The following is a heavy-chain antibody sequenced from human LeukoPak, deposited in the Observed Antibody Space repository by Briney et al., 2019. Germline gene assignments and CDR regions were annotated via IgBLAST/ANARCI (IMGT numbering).Heavy chain of an antibody. J-gene: IGHJ3*02. V-gene: IGHV4-31*03. CDR2: IYYSGST. CDR3: ARPPTHHDAFDI. CDR1: GGYISSGGYY. Sequence: SQTLSLTCTVSGGYISSGGYYWSWIRQHPGKGLEWIGYIYYSGSTYYNPSLKSRVTISVDTSKNQFSLRLSSVTAADTAVYYCARPPTHHDAFDIWGQGTMVTVSS. D-gene: IGHD1-1*01.